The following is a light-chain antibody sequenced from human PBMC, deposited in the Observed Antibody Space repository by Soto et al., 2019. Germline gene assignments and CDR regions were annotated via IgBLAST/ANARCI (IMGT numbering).Light chain of an antibody. Sequence: QSALTQPPSASGSPGQSVTISCTGTSSDVGNYDSVSWYQHHPGKAPQAVIYEVNKRPSGVPDRFSGSKSGNTASLTVSGLQAEDEGDYYCSSFTTTYFYVFGPGTKVTVL. CDR2: EVN. V-gene: IGLV2-8*01. CDR1: SSDVGNYDS. CDR3: SSFTTTYFYV. J-gene: IGLJ1*01.